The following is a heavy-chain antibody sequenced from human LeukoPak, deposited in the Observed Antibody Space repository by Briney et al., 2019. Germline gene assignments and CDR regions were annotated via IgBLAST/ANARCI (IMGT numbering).Heavy chain of an antibody. CDR2: INHSGST. V-gene: IGHV4-34*01. J-gene: IGHJ6*03. Sequence: SETLSLTCAVYGGSFSGYYWSWIRQPPGKGLEWIGEINHSGSTNYNPSPKCRVTISVDTSKNQFSLKLSSVTAADTAVYYCARNRQQLVRNYYYYYMDVWGKGTTVTVSS. D-gene: IGHD6-13*01. CDR1: GGSFSGYY. CDR3: ARNRQQLVRNYYYYYMDV.